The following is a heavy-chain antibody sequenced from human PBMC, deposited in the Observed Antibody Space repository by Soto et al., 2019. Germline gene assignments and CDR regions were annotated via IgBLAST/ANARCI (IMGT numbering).Heavy chain of an antibody. CDR3: ARDQRSPAAFDI. Sequence: GPSVKVSCKASGYTFTSYAMHWVRQAPGQRLEWMGWINAGNGNTKYSQKFQGRVTITRDTSASTAYMELSSLRSEDTAVYYCARDQRSPAAFDIWGQGTMVTVSS. V-gene: IGHV1-3*01. D-gene: IGHD2-2*01. J-gene: IGHJ3*02. CDR1: GYTFTSYA. CDR2: INAGNGNT.